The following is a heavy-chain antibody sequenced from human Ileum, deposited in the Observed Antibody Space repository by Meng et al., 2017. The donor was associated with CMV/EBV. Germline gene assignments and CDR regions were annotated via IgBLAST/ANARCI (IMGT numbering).Heavy chain of an antibody. CDR2: INGDGSSR. CDR1: GFTFSRHW. J-gene: IGHJ4*02. CDR3: TRGVAENLGWEMGY. Sequence: EVQLVGSGGGLVQPGGSLRLFWAASGFTFSRHWLHWVRQTPGKGLVWVLRINGDGSSRSHADSVKDRFTITRDNAKNTLYLQMNSLRVEDTAVYYCTRGVAENLGWEMGYWGQGTLVTVSS. D-gene: IGHD5-24*01. V-gene: IGHV3-74*01.